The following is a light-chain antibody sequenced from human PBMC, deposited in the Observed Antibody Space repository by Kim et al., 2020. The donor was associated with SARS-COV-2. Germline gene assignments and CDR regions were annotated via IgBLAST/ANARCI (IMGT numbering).Light chain of an antibody. J-gene: IGLJ1*01. CDR1: SSNIGRRS. Sequence: GQRVTISWSGSSSNIGRRSVNWFLQLPETTPKLLIYNDNQRPSGVADRFSGSRSGSSASLAISGLQSEDGADFYCATWDDSLNAYVFGTGTKVTVL. CDR3: ATWDDSLNAYV. V-gene: IGLV1-44*01. CDR2: NDN.